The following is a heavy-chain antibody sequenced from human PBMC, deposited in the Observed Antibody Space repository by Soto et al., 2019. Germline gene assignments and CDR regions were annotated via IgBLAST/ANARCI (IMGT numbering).Heavy chain of an antibody. Sequence: TLSLTCAVSGGSISSGGYSWSWIRQPPGKGLEWIGYIYHSGSTYYNPSLKSRVTISVDRSKNQFSLELSSVTAADTAVYYCARTKYYYGSGSYYDYWGQGNLVTVSS. CDR2: IYHSGST. D-gene: IGHD3-10*01. J-gene: IGHJ4*02. V-gene: IGHV4-30-2*01. CDR3: ARTKYYYGSGSYYDY. CDR1: GGSISSGGYS.